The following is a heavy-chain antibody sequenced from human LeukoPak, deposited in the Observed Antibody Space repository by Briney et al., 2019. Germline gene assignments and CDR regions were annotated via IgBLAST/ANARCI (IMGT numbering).Heavy chain of an antibody. CDR1: GYTFTSYG. J-gene: IGHJ5*02. D-gene: IGHD3-22*01. Sequence: ASVKVSCKASGYTFTSYGISWVLQAPGQGLEWMGWISAYNGNTNYAQKLQGRVTMTTDTSTSTAYMELRSLRSDDTAVYYCARDLVGKYYYDSSGYLLDPWGQGTLVTVSS. CDR2: ISAYNGNT. V-gene: IGHV1-18*01. CDR3: ARDLVGKYYYDSSGYLLDP.